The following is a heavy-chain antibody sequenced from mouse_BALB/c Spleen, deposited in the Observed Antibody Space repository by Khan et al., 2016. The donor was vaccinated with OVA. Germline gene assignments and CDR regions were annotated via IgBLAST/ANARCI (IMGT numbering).Heavy chain of an antibody. CDR2: IWAGGST. V-gene: IGHV2-9*02. CDR3: GRDRNDGNYWAMDY. Sequence: QVQLKESGPGLVAPSQSLSITCTVSGVSLTTYGVHWVRQPPGKGLDWLGVIWAGGSTNFNSALISTLSISKDNSKSQVFLKMNSLLTVDTSVYYCGRDRNDGNYWAMDYWGQGTSVTVSS. CDR1: GVSLTTYG. D-gene: IGHD2-1*01. J-gene: IGHJ4*01.